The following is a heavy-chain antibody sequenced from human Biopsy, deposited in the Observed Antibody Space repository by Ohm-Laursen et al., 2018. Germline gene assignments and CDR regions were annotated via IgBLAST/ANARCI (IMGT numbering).Heavy chain of an antibody. CDR2: LAFSSGRT. Sequence: SLRLSCTASGFDFRNYDLTWIRQAPGKGLEWVASLAFSSGRTYYADSVKGRFTISRDDSQNTLYLQMDSLRVADTAVYHCAKYQLPATATSTLDYWGQGALVTVSS. D-gene: IGHD4-17*01. CDR1: GFDFRNYD. V-gene: IGHV3-23*01. J-gene: IGHJ4*02. CDR3: AKYQLPATATSTLDY.